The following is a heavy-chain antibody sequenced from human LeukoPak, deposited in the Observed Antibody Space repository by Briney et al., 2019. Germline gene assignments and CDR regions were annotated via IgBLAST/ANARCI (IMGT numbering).Heavy chain of an antibody. V-gene: IGHV3-48*01. J-gene: IGHJ4*02. CDR3: ARDPMDSSSWYPFDY. D-gene: IGHD6-13*01. CDR2: ISSSSSTI. CDR1: GFTFSSYG. Sequence: GGSLRLSCAASGFTFSSYGMHWVRQAPGKGLEWVSYISSSSSTIYYADSVKGRFTISRDNAKNSLYLQMNSLRAEDTAVYYCARDPMDSSSWYPFDYWGQGTLVTVSS.